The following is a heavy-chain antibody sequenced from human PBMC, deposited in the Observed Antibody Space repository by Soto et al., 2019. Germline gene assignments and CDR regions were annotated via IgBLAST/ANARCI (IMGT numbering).Heavy chain of an antibody. D-gene: IGHD2-2*01. J-gene: IGHJ6*02. Sequence: SLRLSCAASGFTFDDYAMHWVRQAPGKGLEWVSGISWNSGSVGYADSVKGRFTISRDNAKNSLYLQMNSLRAEDTALYYCAKDIGYCSSTSCPHYDYYYGVEVWGQGTTVIVS. CDR3: AKDIGYCSSTSCPHYDYYYGVEV. V-gene: IGHV3-9*01. CDR1: GFTFDDYA. CDR2: ISWNSGSV.